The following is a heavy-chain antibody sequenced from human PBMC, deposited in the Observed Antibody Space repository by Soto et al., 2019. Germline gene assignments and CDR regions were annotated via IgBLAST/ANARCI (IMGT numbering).Heavy chain of an antibody. CDR2: IIPILGLT. CDR3: AGQFTGAGDRAFDL. Sequence: QVQLVQSGAELKKPGSSVKVSCKPSGGTFNSYTFGWVRQAPGQGLEWVGRIIPILGLTNNAQKFQGRLMVSADKDTGTAYVELSSLRSEDTAIYYCAGQFTGAGDRAFDLWGQGRMVNVSS. D-gene: IGHD3-16*01. J-gene: IGHJ3*01. CDR1: GGTFNSYT. V-gene: IGHV1-69*02.